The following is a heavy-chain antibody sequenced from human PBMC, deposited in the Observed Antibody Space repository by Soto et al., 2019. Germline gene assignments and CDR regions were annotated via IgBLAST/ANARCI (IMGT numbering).Heavy chain of an antibody. Sequence: PSETLSLTCIVSGASISSRSSYWGWIRQPPGKGLEWVGTFYSGSTYNNPFLKSRVTISVDTSKNQFSLKLSSVAAEDTAIYYCATTRGIAVGGSFDHWGQGTLVTVSS. CDR3: ATTRGIAVGGSFDH. V-gene: IGHV4-39*01. CDR2: FYSGST. CDR1: GASISSRSSY. D-gene: IGHD6-13*01. J-gene: IGHJ5*02.